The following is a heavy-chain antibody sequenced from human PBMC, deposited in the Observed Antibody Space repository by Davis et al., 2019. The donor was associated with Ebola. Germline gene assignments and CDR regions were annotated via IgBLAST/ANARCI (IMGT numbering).Heavy chain of an antibody. D-gene: IGHD6-13*01. CDR2: ISSSSSYT. CDR3: AREPTAAGLDY. CDR1: GFTFSDYY. V-gene: IGHV3-11*06. J-gene: IGHJ4*02. Sequence: GESLKISCAASGFTFSDYYMSWIRQAPGKGLEWVSYISSSSSYTNYADSVKGRFTISRDNAKNSLYLQMNSLRVEDTAVYYCAREPTAAGLDYWGQGTLVTVSS.